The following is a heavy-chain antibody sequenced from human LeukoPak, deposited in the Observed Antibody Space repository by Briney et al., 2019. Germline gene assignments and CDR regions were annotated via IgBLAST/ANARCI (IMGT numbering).Heavy chain of an antibody. V-gene: IGHV3-23*01. CDR3: AKDRSTGFYYLDS. CDR1: GFTFTHHA. Sequence: SGGSLRLSCAGSGFTFTHHALSRVRQAPGKGLEWVSTVSGSGSLKFYADSVKGRFTISRDNSESTLYLQMSGLSTEDTALYYCAKDRSTGFYYLDSWGQGTLVTVSS. CDR2: VSGSGSLK. D-gene: IGHD6-19*01. J-gene: IGHJ4*02.